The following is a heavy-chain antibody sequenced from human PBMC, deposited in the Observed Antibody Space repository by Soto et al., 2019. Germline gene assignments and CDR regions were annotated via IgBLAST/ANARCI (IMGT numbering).Heavy chain of an antibody. CDR1: GYRFTSSW. D-gene: IGHD1-1*01. CDR3: ARLPGIVAPGTVFLDN. CDR2: IYPGDSDT. J-gene: IGHJ4*02. V-gene: IGHV5-51*01. Sequence: LKISCKASGYRFTSSWIGWVRQMPGKGLEWMGIIYPGDSDTRYRPSFQGQVTISADKSSSTAYLQWNSLQASDTAMYYCARLPGIVAPGTVFLDNWGQGTMVTVSS.